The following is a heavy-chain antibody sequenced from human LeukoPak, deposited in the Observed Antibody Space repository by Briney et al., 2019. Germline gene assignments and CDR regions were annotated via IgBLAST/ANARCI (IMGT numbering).Heavy chain of an antibody. D-gene: IGHD3-22*01. CDR2: ISAFNDNT. CDR1: GYTFSSYA. V-gene: IGHV1-18*01. Sequence: ASVKVSCKASGYTFSSYAITWVRQAPGQGLEGMGWISAFNDNTNYAQKLQGRVTMTTDTSTSTAYMELRSLRSDDTAVYYCARGYYYDSSGYYYLSDAFDIWGQGTMVTVSS. J-gene: IGHJ3*02. CDR3: ARGYYYDSSGYYYLSDAFDI.